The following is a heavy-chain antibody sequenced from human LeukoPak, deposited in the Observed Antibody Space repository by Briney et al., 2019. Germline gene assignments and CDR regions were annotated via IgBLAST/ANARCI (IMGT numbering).Heavy chain of an antibody. Sequence: GGSLRLSCAASGFTFSSYAMSWVRQAPGKGLEWVSAITDSGGSTYHADSVKGRFTISRDNSKNTLYLQMNSLRAEDTAVYYCARDWAYYDILTGKNWGYWGQGTLVTVSS. CDR3: ARDWAYYDILTGKNWGY. J-gene: IGHJ4*02. CDR2: ITDSGGST. D-gene: IGHD3-9*01. V-gene: IGHV3-23*01. CDR1: GFTFSSYA.